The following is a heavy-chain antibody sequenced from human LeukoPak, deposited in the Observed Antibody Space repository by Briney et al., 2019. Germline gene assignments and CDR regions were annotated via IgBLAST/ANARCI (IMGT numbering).Heavy chain of an antibody. J-gene: IGHJ6*03. Sequence: GGSLRLSCAASGFTFSSYNMNWVRQAPGKGLEWVAVISYDGSNKYYADSVKGRFTISRDNSKNTLYLQMNSLRAEDTAVYYCARAGLAYCGGDCYSDYYYYYMDVWGKGTTVTVSS. CDR2: ISYDGSNK. CDR3: ARAGLAYCGGDCYSDYYYYYMDV. D-gene: IGHD2-21*02. V-gene: IGHV3-30*03. CDR1: GFTFSSYN.